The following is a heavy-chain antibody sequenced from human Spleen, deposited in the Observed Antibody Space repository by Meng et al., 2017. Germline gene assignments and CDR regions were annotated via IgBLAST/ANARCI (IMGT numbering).Heavy chain of an antibody. CDR2: ISGGSSYK. CDR3: AKYSYGLGDYLDY. Sequence: GESLKISCSASGFSFSSFAMNWVRQTPGKGLEWVSSISGGSSYKYYADSLKGRFTISRDNAKNTLYLQMNSLRAEDTALYYCAKYSYGLGDYLDYWGQGALVTVSS. J-gene: IGHJ4*02. CDR1: GFSFSSFA. D-gene: IGHD5-18*01. V-gene: IGHV3-21*04.